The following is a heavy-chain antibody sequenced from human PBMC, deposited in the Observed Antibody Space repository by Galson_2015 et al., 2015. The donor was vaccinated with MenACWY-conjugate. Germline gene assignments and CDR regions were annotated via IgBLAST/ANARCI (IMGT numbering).Heavy chain of an antibody. Sequence: SLRLSCAASGFSFSSYSMNWVRQAPGKGLEWISYISESSSTIVYADSVKGRFTISRDNAKNSLYLQMNSLRAEDTAVYYCARENTHSYAYAIDYWGQGTLVTVSS. V-gene: IGHV3-48*01. CDR2: ISESSSTI. D-gene: IGHD5-18*01. J-gene: IGHJ4*02. CDR3: ARENTHSYAYAIDY. CDR1: GFSFSSYS.